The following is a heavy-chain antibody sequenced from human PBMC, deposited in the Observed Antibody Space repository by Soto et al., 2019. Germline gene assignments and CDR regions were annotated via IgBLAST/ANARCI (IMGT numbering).Heavy chain of an antibody. J-gene: IGHJ1*01. V-gene: IGHV3-23*01. D-gene: IGHD6-19*01. Sequence: HPGGSLRLSCEASGFNFKKFAMGWVRQAPGEGLEWVSGISCCGGSTFYADSVKGRFSLARDDSKNTLSLRLNSLRVEDTAHYYCAKADGEQWLIPHLDNWGQGTQVTVSS. CDR2: ISCCGGST. CDR3: AKADGEQWLIPHLDN. CDR1: GFNFKKFA.